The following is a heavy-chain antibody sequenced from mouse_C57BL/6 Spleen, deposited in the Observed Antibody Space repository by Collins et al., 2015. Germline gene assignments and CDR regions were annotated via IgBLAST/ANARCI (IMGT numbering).Heavy chain of an antibody. D-gene: IGHD2-4*01. J-gene: IGHJ4*01. CDR2: ISYDGSN. CDR3: ARGMITTAMDY. CDR1: GYSITSSFH. Sequence: DVQLQESGPGLVKPSQSLSLTCSVTGYSITSSFHWNWIRQFPGNKLEWMGYISYDGSNNYTPSLKNRISITRDTSKNQFFLKLNSVATEDTATYYCARGMITTAMDYWGQGTSVTVPS. V-gene: IGHV3-6*02.